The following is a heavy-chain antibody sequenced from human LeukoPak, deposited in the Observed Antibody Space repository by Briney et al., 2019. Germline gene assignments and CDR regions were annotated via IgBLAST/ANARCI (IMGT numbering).Heavy chain of an antibody. CDR1: GFTVSSNY. CDR3: ARDQQQLVLGY. V-gene: IGHV3-66*01. J-gene: IGHJ4*02. Sequence: GGSLRPSCAASGFTVSSNYMSWVRQAPGKGLEWVSVIYSGGSTYYADSVKGRFTISRDNSKNTLYLQMNSLRAEDTAVYYCARDQQQLVLGYWGQGTLVTVSS. CDR2: IYSGGST. D-gene: IGHD6-13*01.